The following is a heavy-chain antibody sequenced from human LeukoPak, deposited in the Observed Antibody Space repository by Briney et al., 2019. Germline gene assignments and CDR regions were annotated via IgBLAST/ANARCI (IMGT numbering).Heavy chain of an antibody. Sequence: ASVKVSCKASGYTFTNYGISWVRQAPGQGLEWMGWTSPYNGNTNYARNLQGRVTMTTDTSTSTAYMELRSLRSDDTGVFYCARDGVRLGWLQKPYYFDYWGQGTLVTVSS. CDR2: TSPYNGNT. V-gene: IGHV1-18*01. CDR3: ARDGVRLGWLQKPYYFDY. CDR1: GYTFTNYG. D-gene: IGHD5-24*01. J-gene: IGHJ4*02.